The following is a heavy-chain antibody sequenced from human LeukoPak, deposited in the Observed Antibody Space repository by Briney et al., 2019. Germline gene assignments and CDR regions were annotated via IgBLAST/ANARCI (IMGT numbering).Heavy chain of an antibody. Sequence: PSETLSLTCTVSGYSISSGYYWGWIRQPPGKGLEWIGSIYHSGSTYYNPSLKSRVTISVDTSKNQFSLKLSSVTAADTAVYYCARGSIAMVDDYWGQGTLVTVSS. CDR2: IYHSGST. CDR3: ARGSIAMVDDY. V-gene: IGHV4-38-2*02. J-gene: IGHJ4*02. D-gene: IGHD5-18*01. CDR1: GYSISSGYY.